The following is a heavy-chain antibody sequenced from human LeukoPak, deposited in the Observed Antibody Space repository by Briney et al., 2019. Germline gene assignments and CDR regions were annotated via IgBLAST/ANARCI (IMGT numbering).Heavy chain of an antibody. CDR1: GFSFRSFG. J-gene: IGHJ4*02. D-gene: IGHD1-26*01. V-gene: IGHV3-21*01. CDR3: SNFETVGVKPFES. Sequence: GGSLRLSCAASGFSFRSFGMNWVRQAPGKGLEWVSSISGDSAHIYYADSMRGRFTISRDNAKNSLYLQMNYLRAEDTAVYYCSNFETVGVKPFESWGQGTLVTVSS. CDR2: ISGDSAHI.